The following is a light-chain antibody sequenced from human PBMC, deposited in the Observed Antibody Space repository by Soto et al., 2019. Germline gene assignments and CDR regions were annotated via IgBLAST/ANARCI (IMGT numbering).Light chain of an antibody. CDR1: SSNIGTYNL. CDR3: CSFAGSSTWV. V-gene: IGLV2-23*01. CDR2: EGS. Sequence: QSALTQPASVSGSPGQSITISCTGTSSNIGTYNLVSWYQRHPGKAPKLMIYEGSKRPSGVSNRFSGSKSGNTASLTISGLQAEDEAYYYCCSFAGSSTWVFGGGTKLTVL. J-gene: IGLJ3*02.